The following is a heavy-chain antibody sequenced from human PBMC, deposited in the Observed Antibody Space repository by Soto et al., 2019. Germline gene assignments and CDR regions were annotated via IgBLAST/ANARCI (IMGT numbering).Heavy chain of an antibody. J-gene: IGHJ4*02. V-gene: IGHV1-46*01. D-gene: IGHD5-12*01. CDR2: INPSGGGT. CDR3: ARMDAYKNSGWLHFDF. Sequence: QVQLVQSGAEVKKPGASVKVSCKASGYSFTSYFIHWVRQAPGQGLEWMGIINPSGGGTRYAEKFQGRVAMTTDTSASTVYMELSSLRSEDTAMYYCARMDAYKNSGWLHFDFWGQGTLVTVSS. CDR1: GYSFTSYF.